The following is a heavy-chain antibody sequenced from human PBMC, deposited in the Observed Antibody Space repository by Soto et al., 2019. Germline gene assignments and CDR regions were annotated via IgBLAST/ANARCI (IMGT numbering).Heavy chain of an antibody. CDR3: ARGNSSSSGFPFDY. Sequence: GGSLRLSCAASGFTVSSNYMSWVRQAPGKGLEWVSVIYSGGSTYYADSVKGRFTISRHNSKNTLYLQMNSLRAEDTAVYYCARGNSSSSGFPFDYWGQGTLVTVSS. D-gene: IGHD6-6*01. CDR1: GFTVSSNY. CDR2: IYSGGST. J-gene: IGHJ4*02. V-gene: IGHV3-53*04.